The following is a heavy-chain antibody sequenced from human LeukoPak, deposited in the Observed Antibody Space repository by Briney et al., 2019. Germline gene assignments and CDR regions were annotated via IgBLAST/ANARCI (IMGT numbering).Heavy chain of an antibody. CDR2: IYYSGST. J-gene: IGHJ3*02. Sequence: SETLSLACTVSGGSISSYYWSWIRQPPGKGLEWIGYIYYSGSTNYNPSLKSRVTISVDTSKNQFSLRLSSVAAADTAVYYCARYSDGNIHGTFDIWGPGTMVSVSS. V-gene: IGHV4-59*12. CDR3: ARYSDGNIHGTFDI. CDR1: GGSISSYY. D-gene: IGHD3-16*01.